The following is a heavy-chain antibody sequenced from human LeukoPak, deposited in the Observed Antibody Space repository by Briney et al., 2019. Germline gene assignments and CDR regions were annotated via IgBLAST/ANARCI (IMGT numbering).Heavy chain of an antibody. CDR3: TRDEPYSSGWYYFDY. Sequence: ASVKVSCKASGYTFTDYGISWVRQAPGQGLEWMGWISAYNGNTNYAQRAQGRVRMTTDASTSTAFMELRSLKSDDTALYYCTRDEPYSSGWYYFDYWGQGTLVTVSA. CDR2: ISAYNGNT. D-gene: IGHD6-19*01. V-gene: IGHV1-18*01. J-gene: IGHJ4*02. CDR1: GYTFTDYG.